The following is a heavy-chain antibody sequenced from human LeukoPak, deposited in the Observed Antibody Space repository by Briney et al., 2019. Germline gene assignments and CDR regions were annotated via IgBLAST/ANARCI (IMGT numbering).Heavy chain of an antibody. CDR3: AGAIGYFDY. D-gene: IGHD2-21*01. CDR1: GSSFSTHA. V-gene: IGHV3-30*03. Sequence: PGGSLRLSCAASGSSFSTHAMHRVRQAPGKGLEWVGVISYDGSDKYYVDSVKGRFTTSRDNSKNTLYLQMNSLRAEDTAVYYCAGAIGYFDYWGQGTLVTVSS. CDR2: ISYDGSDK. J-gene: IGHJ4*02.